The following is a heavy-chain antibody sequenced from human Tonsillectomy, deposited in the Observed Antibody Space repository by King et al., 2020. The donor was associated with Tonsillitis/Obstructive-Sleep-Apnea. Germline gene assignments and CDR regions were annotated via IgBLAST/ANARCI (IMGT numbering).Heavy chain of an antibody. V-gene: IGHV3-30*04. J-gene: IGHJ6*03. CDR2: ISYGGSNK. CDR3: ARGDDFWSGYSRYYMDV. Sequence: VQLVESGGGVVQPERSLRLSCAASGFTFSSYVMHWVRQAPGKGLEWVGVISYGGSNKYYADSVKGRFTISRDNSKNTLYLQMNSLRAEDTAVYYCARGDDFWSGYSRYYMDVWGKGTTVTVSS. CDR1: GFTFSSYV. D-gene: IGHD3-3*01.